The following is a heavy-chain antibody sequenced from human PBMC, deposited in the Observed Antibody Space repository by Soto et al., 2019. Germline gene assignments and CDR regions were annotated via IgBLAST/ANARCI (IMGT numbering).Heavy chain of an antibody. Sequence: QVQLVQSGAEEKKPGASVKVSCKASGYTFTSYAMHWVRQAPGQRLEWMGWINAGNGKTKYSQKFQGRVTITRDTSASTDDMELSSLRAEDAGVYYCATRILVVTDRDYWGQRKLVTVSS. V-gene: IGHV1-3*05. D-gene: IGHD2-21*02. CDR3: ATRILVVTDRDY. CDR2: INAGNGKT. CDR1: GYTFTSYA. J-gene: IGHJ4*02.